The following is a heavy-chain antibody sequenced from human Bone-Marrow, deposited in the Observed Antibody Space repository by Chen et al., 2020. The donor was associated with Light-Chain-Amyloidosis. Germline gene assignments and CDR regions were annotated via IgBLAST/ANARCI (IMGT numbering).Heavy chain of an antibody. CDR2: SYPDDFDA. D-gene: IGHD5-12*01. J-gene: IGHJ4*02. CDR1: GYTFPNYW. Sequence: EVQLEQSGPEVKKPGESLKISCKGSGYTFPNYWIGWVRQMPRKGLEWMGVSYPDDFDARSSPSFAGQVSISADKSITTVYLQWRSLKASDTAMYYCAGRRDGYNFDYWGQGTLVTVSS. V-gene: IGHV5-51*01. CDR3: AGRRDGYNFDY.